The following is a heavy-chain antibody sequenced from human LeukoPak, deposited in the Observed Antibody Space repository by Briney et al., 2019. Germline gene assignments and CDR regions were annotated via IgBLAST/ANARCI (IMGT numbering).Heavy chain of an antibody. Sequence: ASVKVSCKASGYTFTSYYMHWVRQAPGQGLEWMGIINPSGGSTSYAQKFQGRVTMSRDTSTSTVYMELSSLRSEDTAVYYCARDGTGTTAYFFMDVWGKGTTVTVSS. V-gene: IGHV1-46*01. CDR2: INPSGGST. J-gene: IGHJ6*03. CDR3: ARDGTGTTAYFFMDV. D-gene: IGHD1-1*01. CDR1: GYTFTSYY.